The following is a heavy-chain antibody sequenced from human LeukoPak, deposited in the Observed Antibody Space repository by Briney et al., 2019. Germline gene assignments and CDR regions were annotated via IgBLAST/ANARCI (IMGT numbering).Heavy chain of an antibody. Sequence: SETLSLTCTVSGGSVSSHTYYWGWIRQPPGKGLEWIGSMHYIGGSYYNPSLKSRVTISIDTSKNQFSLNLSSVTAADTAVYYCARKTYSSGWRVPIDFWGRGTLVTVSS. CDR2: MHYIGGS. CDR1: GGSVSSHTYY. V-gene: IGHV4-39*01. D-gene: IGHD6-19*01. CDR3: ARKTYSSGWRVPIDF. J-gene: IGHJ4*02.